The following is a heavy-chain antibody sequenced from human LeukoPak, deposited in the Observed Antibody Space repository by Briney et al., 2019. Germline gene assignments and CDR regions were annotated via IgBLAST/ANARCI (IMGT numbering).Heavy chain of an antibody. Sequence: GASVKVSCTASAYTFTCYYMHWVRHAPGQGLEWMGWINPNSGGTNYAQKFQGRVTMTRDTSISTAYMELSRLRSDDTAVYYCARDAAYSSSWYDFDYWGQGTLVTVSS. CDR3: ARDAAYSSSWYDFDY. V-gene: IGHV1-2*02. D-gene: IGHD6-13*01. CDR1: AYTFTCYY. J-gene: IGHJ4*02. CDR2: INPNSGGT.